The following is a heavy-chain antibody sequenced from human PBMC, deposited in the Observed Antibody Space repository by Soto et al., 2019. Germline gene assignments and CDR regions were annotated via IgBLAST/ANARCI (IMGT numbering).Heavy chain of an antibody. Sequence: QVQLVQSGAEVKKPGSSVKVSCKASGGTFSSYAISWVRQAPGQGLEWMGGIIPIFGTANYAQKFQGRVTITADESTSTAYMELSSLRSEDTAVYYCARAFHYGDYANYYYYGMDVWCQGTTVTVSS. J-gene: IGHJ6*02. D-gene: IGHD4-17*01. V-gene: IGHV1-69*01. CDR2: IIPIFGTA. CDR1: GGTFSSYA. CDR3: ARAFHYGDYANYYYYGMDV.